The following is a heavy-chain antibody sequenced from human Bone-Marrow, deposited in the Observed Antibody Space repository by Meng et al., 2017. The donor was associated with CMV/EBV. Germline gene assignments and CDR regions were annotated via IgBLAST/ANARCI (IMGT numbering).Heavy chain of an antibody. D-gene: IGHD5-18*01. V-gene: IGHV3-9*01. CDR1: GFTFSSYW. Sequence: SLKISCAASGFTFSSYWMSWVRQAPGKGLEWVSGISWNSGYIGYADSVKGRFTISRDNAKNSLYLQMSSLRAEDTALYYCAKSVGSAYSYSSDYWGQGTLVTVSS. CDR3: AKSVGSAYSYSSDY. CDR2: ISWNSGYI. J-gene: IGHJ4*02.